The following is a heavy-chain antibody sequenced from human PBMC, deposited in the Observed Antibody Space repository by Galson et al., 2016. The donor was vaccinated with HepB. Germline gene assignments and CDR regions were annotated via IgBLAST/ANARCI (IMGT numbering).Heavy chain of an antibody. CDR2: ISGDGGGT. CDR1: RFTCVDYA. Sequence: SLRLSCAAARFTCVDYAMHWVRQVPGTVLEWVSLISGDGGGTYYADAVKGRFTICRDNTKTSLYLQMNTLRTEDTALYYCATGDGGYYLVVDSWGQGTLGNVSS. CDR3: ATGDGGYYLVVDS. J-gene: IGHJ4*02. V-gene: IGHV3-43*02. D-gene: IGHD4-17*01.